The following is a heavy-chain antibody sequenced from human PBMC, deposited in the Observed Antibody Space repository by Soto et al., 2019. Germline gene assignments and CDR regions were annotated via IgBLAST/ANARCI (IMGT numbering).Heavy chain of an antibody. CDR3: ARASIHGSSWYFWFDP. CDR2: IIPLFGTT. D-gene: IGHD6-13*01. Sequence: SLQVSCKSSGGTFSRHAINWVRQAPGQGLEWMGGIIPLFGTTNYAQKFKGRLTITADESTNTTYMELSSLKSEDAAVYYCARASIHGSSWYFWFDPWGQGTLVTVSS. J-gene: IGHJ5*02. V-gene: IGHV1-69*13. CDR1: GGTFSRHA.